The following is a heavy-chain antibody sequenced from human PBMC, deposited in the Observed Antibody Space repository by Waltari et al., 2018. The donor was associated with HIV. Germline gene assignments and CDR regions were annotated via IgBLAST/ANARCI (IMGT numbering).Heavy chain of an antibody. CDR3: ARGEEESPGGGDCYSCFDY. J-gene: IGHJ4*02. V-gene: IGHV4-34*01. CDR2: INHSGST. D-gene: IGHD2-21*02. CDR1: GGSFSGYY. Sequence: QVQLQQWGAGLLKPSETLSLTCAVYGGSFSGYYWSWIRQPPGKGLEWIGEINHSGSTNYNPSLKSRVTISVDTSKNQFSLKLSSVTAADTAVYYCARGEEESPGGGDCYSCFDYWGQGTLVTVSS.